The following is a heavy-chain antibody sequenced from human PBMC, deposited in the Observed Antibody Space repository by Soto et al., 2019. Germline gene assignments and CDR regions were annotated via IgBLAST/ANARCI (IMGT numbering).Heavy chain of an antibody. CDR2: IWYDGSNK. V-gene: IGHV3-33*01. J-gene: IGHJ6*02. D-gene: IGHD2-2*02. Sequence: GGSLRLSCAASGLTFSSYGMHWVRQAPGKGLEWVAVIWYDGSNKYYADSVKGRFTISRDNSKNTLYLQMNSLRAEDTAVYYCARTLRGVVVPAAIVSYYYYGMDVWGQGTTGTVSS. CDR1: GLTFSSYG. CDR3: ARTLRGVVVPAAIVSYYYYGMDV.